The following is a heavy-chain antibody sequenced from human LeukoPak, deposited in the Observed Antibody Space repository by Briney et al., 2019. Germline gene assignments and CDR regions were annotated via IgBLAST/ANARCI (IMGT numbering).Heavy chain of an antibody. J-gene: IGHJ5*02. D-gene: IGHD5-24*01. Sequence: PSQTLSLTCTVSGGSISSGGYYWSWIRQPPGTGLEWIGYIYHSGSTYYNPSLKSRVTISVDRSKNQFSLKLSSVTAADTAVYYCARGIAGRDGYNWGDNWFDPWGQGTLVTVSS. CDR1: GGSISSGGYY. CDR3: ARGIAGRDGYNWGDNWFDP. V-gene: IGHV4-30-2*01. CDR2: IYHSGST.